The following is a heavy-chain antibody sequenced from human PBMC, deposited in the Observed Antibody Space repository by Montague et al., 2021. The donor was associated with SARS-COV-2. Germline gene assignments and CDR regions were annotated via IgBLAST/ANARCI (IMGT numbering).Heavy chain of an antibody. J-gene: IGHJ4*02. CDR1: GFSLRSDDAG. V-gene: IGHV2-5*01. CDR2: IYWNGDK. D-gene: IGHD3-10*01. Sequence: PALVKPTQTLTLTCTFSGFSLRSDDAGVAWIRQSPGQALEWLAAIYWNGDKRYSPSLQRRLTITKDTSENQVVLTMTNMDPVDTATYYCAHRGMIRGLIFDYWGQGTLVTVSS. CDR3: AHRGMIRGLIFDY.